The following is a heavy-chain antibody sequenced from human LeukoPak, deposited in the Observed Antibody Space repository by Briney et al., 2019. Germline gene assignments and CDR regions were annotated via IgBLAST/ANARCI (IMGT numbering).Heavy chain of an antibody. V-gene: IGHV1-18*01. CDR2: ISAYNGNT. J-gene: IGHJ3*02. Sequence: ASVKVSCKASGYTFTSYGISWVRQAPGQGLEWMGWISAYNGNTNYAQKLQGRVTMTTDTSTSTAYMALRSLRSDDTAVYYCAREPDSSGYFYDAFDIWGQGTMVTVSS. CDR1: GYTFTSYG. D-gene: IGHD3-22*01. CDR3: AREPDSSGYFYDAFDI.